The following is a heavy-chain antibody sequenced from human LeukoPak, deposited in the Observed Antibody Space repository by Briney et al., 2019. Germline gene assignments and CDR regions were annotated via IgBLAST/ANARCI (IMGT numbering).Heavy chain of an antibody. J-gene: IGHJ5*02. CDR2: IYTSGST. V-gene: IGHV4-4*07. D-gene: IGHD3-22*01. Sequence: PSETLSLTCTVSGGSISSYYWSWIRQPAGKGLEWIGRIYTSGSTNYNPSLKSRVTMSVDTSKNQFSLKLSSVTAADTAVYYCARVLSSYDSGSQYNWFDPWGQGTLVTVSS. CDR3: ARVLSSYDSGSQYNWFDP. CDR1: GGSISSYY.